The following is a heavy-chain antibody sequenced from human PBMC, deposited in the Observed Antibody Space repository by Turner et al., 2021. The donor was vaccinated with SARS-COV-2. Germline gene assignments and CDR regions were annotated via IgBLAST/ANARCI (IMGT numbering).Heavy chain of an antibody. J-gene: IGHJ6*02. CDR1: GGSISSSSFY. Sequence: QLQLQESGPGLVKPSATLSLTCTVSGGSISSSSFYWGWFRQPPVKGLEWIGSIFYSGSTYYNPSLKSRVTISVDTSKNQFSLKLSSVTAADTAVYYCARLVGTLDYYYGMDVWGQGTTVTVSS. CDR3: ARLVGTLDYYYGMDV. CDR2: IFYSGST. D-gene: IGHD2-15*01. V-gene: IGHV4-39*01.